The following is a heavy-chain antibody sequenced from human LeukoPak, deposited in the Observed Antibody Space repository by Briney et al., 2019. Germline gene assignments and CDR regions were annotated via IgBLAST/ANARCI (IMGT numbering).Heavy chain of an antibody. Sequence: PGGSLRLSCAASGFTFSSYAMHWVRQAPGKGLGWVAVISYDGSNKYYADSVKGRFTISRDNSKNTLYLQMNSLRADDTAVYYCARPMWGGSGSYLPLDYWGQGTLVTVSS. CDR3: ARPMWGGSGSYLPLDY. D-gene: IGHD3-10*01. CDR1: GFTFSSYA. V-gene: IGHV3-30*04. J-gene: IGHJ4*02. CDR2: ISYDGSNK.